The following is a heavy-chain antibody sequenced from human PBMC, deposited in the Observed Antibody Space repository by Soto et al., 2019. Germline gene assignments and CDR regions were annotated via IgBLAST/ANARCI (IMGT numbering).Heavy chain of an antibody. Sequence: EVQLLESGGGSVQPGGSLRLSCAASGFTFCINAMSWVRQAPGKGLEWVSTISGNGGSTYYADSVKGRFTISRDNSKSTLYLQMNGLRTEDTALFYCAKDSSGWDGWFDPWGQGTLVTVSS. D-gene: IGHD6-19*01. CDR3: AKDSSGWDGWFDP. CDR2: ISGNGGST. CDR1: GFTFCINA. V-gene: IGHV3-23*01. J-gene: IGHJ5*02.